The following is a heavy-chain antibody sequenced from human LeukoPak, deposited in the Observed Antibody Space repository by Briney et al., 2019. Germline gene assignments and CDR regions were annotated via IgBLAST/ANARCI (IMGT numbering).Heavy chain of an antibody. CDR3: VMGQTIDY. CDR1: GFTFSNYW. J-gene: IGHJ4*02. Sequence: PGGSLRVSCTTSGFTFSNYWMYWVRQAPGKGLMWVSRIKSDGTGITYTDSVEGRFTISRDNAKNTLYLQMNSLRDEDTAVYYCVMGQTIDYWGQGTLVTVSS. D-gene: IGHD1-26*01. CDR2: IKSDGTGI. V-gene: IGHV3-74*01.